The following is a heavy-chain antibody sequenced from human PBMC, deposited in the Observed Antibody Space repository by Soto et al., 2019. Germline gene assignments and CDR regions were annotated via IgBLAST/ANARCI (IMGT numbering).Heavy chain of an antibody. CDR2: ISYDGNNK. D-gene: IGHD1-26*01. J-gene: IGHJ3*02. Sequence: QVQLVESGGGVVQPGRSLRLSCAASGFTFSTYAMHWVRQAPGKGLEWVAVISYDGNNKYYADSVKGRFTISRDNSENTLYLQMNSLRAEDTAVHYCAKEWQWGLLDRAFDIWGQGTMVTVSS. CDR1: GFTFSTYA. V-gene: IGHV3-30-3*01. CDR3: AKEWQWGLLDRAFDI.